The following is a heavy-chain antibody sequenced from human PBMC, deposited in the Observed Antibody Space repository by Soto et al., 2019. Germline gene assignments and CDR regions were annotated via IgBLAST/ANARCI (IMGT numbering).Heavy chain of an antibody. V-gene: IGHV3-33*01. CDR3: ARDNGDDGARAFDI. CDR1: GFTFSSFG. J-gene: IGHJ3*02. CDR2: IWYDGSDK. D-gene: IGHD4-17*01. Sequence: QVQLVESGGGVVQPGRSLRLSCAASGFTFSSFGMHWVRQAPGKGLEWVAVIWYDGSDKYYADSVKCRFTISIDNSKNTLYLQMNSLGAEDTAVFYCARDNGDDGARAFDISGQGTMVTVSS.